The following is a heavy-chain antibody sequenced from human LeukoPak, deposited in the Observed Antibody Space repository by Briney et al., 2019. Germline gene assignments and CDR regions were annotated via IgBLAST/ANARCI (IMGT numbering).Heavy chain of an antibody. J-gene: IGHJ4*02. CDR1: GFTFSSYS. V-gene: IGHV3-48*04. CDR3: ARDLRYCSSTSCRNNC. Sequence: GGSLRLSCAASGFTFSSYSMNWVRQAPGKGLEWVSYISSSSSTIYYADSVKGRFTISRDNAKNSLYLQMNSLRAEDTAVYYCARDLRYCSSTSCRNNCWGQGTLVTVSS. D-gene: IGHD2-2*01. CDR2: ISSSSSTI.